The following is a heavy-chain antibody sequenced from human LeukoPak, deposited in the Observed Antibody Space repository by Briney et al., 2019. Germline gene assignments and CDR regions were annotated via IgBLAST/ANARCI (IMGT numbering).Heavy chain of an antibody. CDR1: GFTFSSYA. CDR3: ASPTEYCSSTSCYRAAYYYYGMDV. Sequence: GGSLRLSCAASGFTFSSYAMHWVRQAPGKGLEWVAVISYDGSNKYYADSVKGRFTISRDNSKNTLYLQMNSLRAEDTAVYYCASPTEYCSSTSCYRAAYYYYGMDVWGQGSLVTVSS. V-gene: IGHV3-30-3*01. J-gene: IGHJ6*02. CDR2: ISYDGSNK. D-gene: IGHD2-2*01.